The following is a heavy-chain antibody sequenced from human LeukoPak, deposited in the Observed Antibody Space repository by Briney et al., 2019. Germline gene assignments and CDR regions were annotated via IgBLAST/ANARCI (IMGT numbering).Heavy chain of an antibody. J-gene: IGHJ4*02. CDR2: IYSGGST. D-gene: IGHD3-10*01. Sequence: PGGPLRLSCAASGFTVSSNYMSWVRQAPGKGLEWVSVIYSGGSTYYADSVKGRFTISRDNSKNTLYLQMNSLRAEDTAVYYCARSKAGSFDYWGQGTLVTVSS. CDR3: ARSKAGSFDY. V-gene: IGHV3-66*01. CDR1: GFTVSSNY.